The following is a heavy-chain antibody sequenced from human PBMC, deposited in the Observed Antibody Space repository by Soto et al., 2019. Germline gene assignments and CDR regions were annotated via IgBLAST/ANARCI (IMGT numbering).Heavy chain of an antibody. J-gene: IGHJ4*02. V-gene: IGHV3-30-3*01. CDR2: ISYDGNNK. Sequence: QVQLVESGGGVVQPGRSLRLSCAASRLTFSTYAMHWVRQAPGTGLEWVALISYDGNNKYYADSVKGRFTISRDNSKNTLYLQMDSPRPEDTAVYYCARDAWGFDYWGQGILVTVSS. CDR1: RLTFSTYA. CDR3: ARDAWGFDY. D-gene: IGHD7-27*01.